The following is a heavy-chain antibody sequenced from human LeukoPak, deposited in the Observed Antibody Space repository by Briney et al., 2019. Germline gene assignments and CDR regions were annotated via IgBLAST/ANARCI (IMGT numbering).Heavy chain of an antibody. D-gene: IGHD3-10*01. J-gene: IGHJ4*02. CDR2: IRYDGSNK. CDR1: GFTFSSYG. V-gene: IGHV3-30*02. CDR3: AKEAKYYYGSGSYYMGDYFDY. Sequence: GGSLRLSCAASGFTFSSYGMHWVRQAPGKGLEWVAFIRYDGSNKYYADSVKGRFTISRDNSRNTLYLQMNSLRAEDTAVYYCAKEAKYYYGSGSYYMGDYFDYWGQGTLVTVSS.